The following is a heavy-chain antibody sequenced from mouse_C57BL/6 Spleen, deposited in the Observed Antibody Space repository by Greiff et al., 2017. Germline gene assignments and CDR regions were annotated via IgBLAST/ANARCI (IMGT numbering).Heavy chain of an antibody. CDR2: IYPGDGDT. CDR1: GYAFSSSW. CDR3: APYDYDGFDY. D-gene: IGHD2-4*01. V-gene: IGHV1-82*01. Sequence: QVQLQQSGPELVKPGASVKISCKASGYAFSSSWMNWVKQRPGKGLEWIGRIYPGDGDTNYNGKFKGKATLTADKSSSTAYMQLSSLTSEDSAVYFCAPYDYDGFDYWGQGTTLTVSS. J-gene: IGHJ2*01.